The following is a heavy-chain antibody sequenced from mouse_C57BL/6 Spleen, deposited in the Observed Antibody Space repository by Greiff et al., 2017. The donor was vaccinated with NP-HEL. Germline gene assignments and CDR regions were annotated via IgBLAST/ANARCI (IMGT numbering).Heavy chain of an antibody. D-gene: IGHD3-1*01. V-gene: IGHV5-6*01. CDR3: ARRRGYEAMDY. Sequence: EVQRVESGGDLVKPGGSLKLSCAASGFTFSSYGMSWVRQTPDKRLEWVATISSGGSYTYYPDSVKGRFTISRDNAKNTLYLQMSSLKSEDTAMYYCARRRGYEAMDYWGQGTSVTVSS. J-gene: IGHJ4*01. CDR2: ISSGGSYT. CDR1: GFTFSSYG.